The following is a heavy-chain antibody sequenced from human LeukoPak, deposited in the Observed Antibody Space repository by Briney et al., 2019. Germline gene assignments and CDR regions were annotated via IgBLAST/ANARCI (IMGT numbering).Heavy chain of an antibody. CDR2: ISTYNDNT. Sequence: GASVKVSCKASGYTFNTYNINWVRQAPGQGLEWMGWISTYNDNTNYAQKLQGRVTMTTDTSTSTAYMELRSLRSDDTAVYYCARSQPSEQWLVLYYYYYYYMDVWGKGTTVTISS. V-gene: IGHV1-18*01. CDR1: GYTFNTYN. J-gene: IGHJ6*03. D-gene: IGHD6-19*01. CDR3: ARSQPSEQWLVLYYYYYYYMDV.